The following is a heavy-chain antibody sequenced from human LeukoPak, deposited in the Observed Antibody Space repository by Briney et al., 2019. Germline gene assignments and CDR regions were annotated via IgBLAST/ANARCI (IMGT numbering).Heavy chain of an antibody. CDR1: GYTFTSYG. CDR2: ISSYNGNT. D-gene: IGHD3-10*01. CDR3: ARVEEGYGSGRRENYYYYMDV. Sequence: ASVKVSCKASGYTFTSYGINWVRQAPGQGLEWMGWISSYNGNTNYAQKLQDRVTMTTDTSTSTAYMELRSLRSDDTAVYYCARVEEGYGSGRRENYYYYMDVWGKGTRSPSP. J-gene: IGHJ6*03. V-gene: IGHV1-18*01.